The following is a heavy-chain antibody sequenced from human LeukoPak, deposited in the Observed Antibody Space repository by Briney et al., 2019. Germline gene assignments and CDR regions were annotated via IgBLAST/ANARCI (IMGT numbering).Heavy chain of an antibody. CDR2: ISSSSSYI. Sequence: PGGSLRLSCAASGFTFSSYSMNWVRQAPGKGLEWVSSISSSSSYIYYADSVMGRFTISRDNAKNSLYLQMNSLRAEDTAVYYCATGYCSSTSCYGPAGGDAFDIWGQGTMVTVSS. D-gene: IGHD2-2*01. J-gene: IGHJ3*02. CDR3: ATGYCSSTSCYGPAGGDAFDI. V-gene: IGHV3-21*01. CDR1: GFTFSSYS.